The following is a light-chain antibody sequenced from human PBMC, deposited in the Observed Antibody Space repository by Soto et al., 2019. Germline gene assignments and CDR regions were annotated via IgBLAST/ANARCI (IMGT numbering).Light chain of an antibody. Sequence: DIVMTQSPDSLAESLGERATINCKSSQNILYSPNNKNYLAWYQQKPGQPPKLLTYWASTRQSGVPDRFSGSGSETDFTLTISSVQSEDVAVYYCLQYYNSYTFGQGTKLEI. J-gene: IGKJ2*01. V-gene: IGKV4-1*01. CDR3: LQYYNSYT. CDR2: WAS. CDR1: QNILYSPNNKNY.